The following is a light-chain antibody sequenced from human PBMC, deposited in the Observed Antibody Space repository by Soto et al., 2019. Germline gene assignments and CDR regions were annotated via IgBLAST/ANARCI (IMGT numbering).Light chain of an antibody. CDR2: AAS. CDR1: QGISSY. CDR3: QQLNSYPQT. Sequence: DIQLTQSPSFLSASVGDRVTITCRASQGISSYLAWYQQKPGKAPKLLIYAASTLQSGVPSRFSGSGSGTEFPLTISSLQPEDFATYYCQQLNSYPQTFGQGTKLEL. V-gene: IGKV1-9*01. J-gene: IGKJ2*01.